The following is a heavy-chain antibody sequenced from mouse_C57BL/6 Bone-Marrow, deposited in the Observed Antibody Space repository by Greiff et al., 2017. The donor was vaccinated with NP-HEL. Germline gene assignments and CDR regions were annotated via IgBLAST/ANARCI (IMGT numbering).Heavy chain of an antibody. CDR2: IDPSDSYT. CDR3: ARRYYGSSYHY. J-gene: IGHJ2*01. Sequence: VQLQQPGAELVKPGASVKLSCKASGYTFTSYWMQWVKQRPGQGLEWIGEIDPSDSYTNYNQKFKGKATLTVDTSSSTAYMQLSSLTSEDSAVYYCARRYYGSSYHYGGQGTTLTVSS. CDR1: GYTFTSYW. V-gene: IGHV1-50*01. D-gene: IGHD1-1*01.